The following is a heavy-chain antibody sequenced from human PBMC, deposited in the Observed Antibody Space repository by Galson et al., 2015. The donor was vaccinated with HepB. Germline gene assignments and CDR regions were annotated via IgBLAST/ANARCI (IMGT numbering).Heavy chain of an antibody. CDR3: AREPNYDILTGYPQGLDY. CDR1: GYTFTSYA. J-gene: IGHJ4*02. Sequence: SVKVSCKASGYTFTSYAMNWVQQAPGQGLEWMGWINTNTGNPTYAQGFTGRFVFSLDTSVSTAYLQISSLKAEDTAVYYCAREPNYDILTGYPQGLDYWGQGTLVTVSS. V-gene: IGHV7-4-1*02. CDR2: INTNTGNP. D-gene: IGHD3-9*01.